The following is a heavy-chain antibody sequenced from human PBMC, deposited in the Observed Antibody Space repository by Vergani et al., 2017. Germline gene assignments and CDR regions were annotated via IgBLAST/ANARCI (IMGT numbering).Heavy chain of an antibody. CDR2: LSTTGDA. CDR3: AGDTHSWQRSDR. Sequence: QAQLQESGPGLVKPSETLSLTCHVFGVSVTDYNCNWIRQAPGKGLEWIGSLSTTGDATHARHNPSLKSRVSISVDPSKSQFSLRLTFETAADSAIYYCAGDTHSWQRSDRWGQGLLVSVSS. CDR1: GVSVTDYN. V-gene: IGHV4-59*02. J-gene: IGHJ5*02. D-gene: IGHD6-13*01.